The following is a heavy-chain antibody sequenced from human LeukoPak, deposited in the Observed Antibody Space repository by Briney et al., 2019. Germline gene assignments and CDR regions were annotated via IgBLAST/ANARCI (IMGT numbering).Heavy chain of an antibody. CDR1: GGSISSSRYY. D-gene: IGHD3-22*01. J-gene: IGHJ4*02. CDR2: IYYSGST. Sequence: SETLSLTCTVSGGSISSSRYYWGWIRQPPGKGVEWNGSIYYSGSTYYNPSLKSRVTISVDTSKNQFSLKLSSVTAADTAVYYCAVTNYYDSSVSTDYWGQGTLVTVSS. CDR3: AVTNYYDSSVSTDY. V-gene: IGHV4-39*01.